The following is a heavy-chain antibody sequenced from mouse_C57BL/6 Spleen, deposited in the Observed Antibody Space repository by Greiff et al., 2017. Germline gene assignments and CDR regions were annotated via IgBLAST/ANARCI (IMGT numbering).Heavy chain of an antibody. Sequence: KLVESGGGLVKPGGSLKLSCAASGFTFSDYGMHWVRQAPEKGLEWVAYISSGSGTIYYADTVKGRFTISRDNAKNTLFLQMTSLRSEDTAMYYCARGPTTGGYYYAMDYWGQGTSVTVSS. V-gene: IGHV5-17*01. CDR3: ARGPTTGGYYYAMDY. J-gene: IGHJ4*01. CDR2: ISSGSGTI. CDR1: GFTFSDYG. D-gene: IGHD2-12*01.